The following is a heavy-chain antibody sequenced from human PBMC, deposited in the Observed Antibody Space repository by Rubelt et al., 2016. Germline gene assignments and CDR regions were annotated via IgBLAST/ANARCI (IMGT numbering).Heavy chain of an antibody. CDR1: GYTFTDYY. CDR2: INPNSGGT. D-gene: IGHD2-2*01. CDR3: ARDQNIVVVPARYMDV. Sequence: KVSCKASGYTFTDYYMHWVRQAPGQGLEWMGWINPNSGGTNYAQKFQGRVTMTRDTSISTAYMELSSLRSDDTAVYYCARDQNIVVVPARYMDVWGKGTTVTVSS. J-gene: IGHJ6*03. V-gene: IGHV1-2*02.